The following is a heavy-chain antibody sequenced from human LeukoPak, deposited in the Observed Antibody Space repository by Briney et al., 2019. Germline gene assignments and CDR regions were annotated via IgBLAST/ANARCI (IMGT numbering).Heavy chain of an antibody. Sequence: GASVKVSCKASGYTFTSYGISWVRQAPGQGLEWMGWISAYNGNTNYAQKLQGRVTMTTDTSTSTAYMELRSLRSDDTAVYYCARDIEKGRGYSYRSFDYWGQGTLVTVSS. CDR3: ARDIEKGRGYSYRSFDY. J-gene: IGHJ4*02. V-gene: IGHV1-18*01. CDR2: ISAYNGNT. CDR1: GYTFTSYG. D-gene: IGHD5-18*01.